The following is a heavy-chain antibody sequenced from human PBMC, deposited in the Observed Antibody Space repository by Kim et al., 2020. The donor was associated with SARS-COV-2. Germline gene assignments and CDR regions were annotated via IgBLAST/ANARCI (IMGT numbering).Heavy chain of an antibody. CDR3: TRAATPRAGDFEY. D-gene: IGHD2-21*01. CDR2: VSHSGST. CDR1: GYSITSGYY. V-gene: IGHV4-38-2*02. J-gene: IGHJ4*02. Sequence: SETLSLTCTVSGYSITSGYYWGWIRQPPGKGLEWIGSVSHSGSTYYNPSLKTRVTISLDTSKNHFSLDVSSVTAADTAVYYCTRAATPRAGDFEYWGQGTLVTVSS.